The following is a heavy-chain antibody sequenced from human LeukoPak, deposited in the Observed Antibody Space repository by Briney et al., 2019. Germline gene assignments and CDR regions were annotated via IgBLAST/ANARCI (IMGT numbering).Heavy chain of an antibody. V-gene: IGHV5-51*01. D-gene: IGHD6-13*01. CDR1: GYSFTSYW. J-gene: IGHJ6*03. CDR3: ARHVAMDGSSRWRIPHAYYYYYMDV. CDR2: IYPGDSDT. Sequence: TGESLKISCKGSGYSFTSYWIGWVRQMPGKGLEWMGIIYPGDSDTRYSPSFQGQVTISADKSISTAYLQWSSLKASDTAMYYCARHVAMDGSSRWRIPHAYYYYYMDVWGKGTTVTVSS.